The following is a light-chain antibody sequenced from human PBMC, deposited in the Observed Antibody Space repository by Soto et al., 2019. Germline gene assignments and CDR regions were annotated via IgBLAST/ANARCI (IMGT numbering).Light chain of an antibody. Sequence: DIQMTQSPSSLTASIGDRVTISGRASQGVSNSLAWYQQKPGKVPTLLIYGASMLQSGVPSRFSVSGSGTEFTLTISCLQPEDVATYFCQKYDSAPLTFGGGTKVEIK. V-gene: IGKV1-27*01. CDR1: QGVSNS. CDR2: GAS. J-gene: IGKJ4*01. CDR3: QKYDSAPLT.